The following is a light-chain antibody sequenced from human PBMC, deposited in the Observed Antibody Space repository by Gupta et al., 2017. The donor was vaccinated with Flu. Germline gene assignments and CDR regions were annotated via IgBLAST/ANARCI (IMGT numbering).Light chain of an antibody. CDR1: NSNIGAGYD. CDR2: GNN. CDR3: QSYDNSLSGPWV. Sequence: QSVLTQPPSVSPAPGQRVTITRTGSNSNIGAGYDVHCYQQFPGAAPNLLISGNNTRPSGGPDRFSGSTSGPSASLAITRLQAEDEADYYYQSYDNSLSGPWVFGGGTKLTV. J-gene: IGLJ3*02. V-gene: IGLV1-40*01.